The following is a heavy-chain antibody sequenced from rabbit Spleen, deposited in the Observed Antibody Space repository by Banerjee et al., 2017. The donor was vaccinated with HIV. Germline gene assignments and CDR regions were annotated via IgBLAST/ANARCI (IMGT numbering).Heavy chain of an antibody. CDR2: IDPVFGIT. CDR1: GFTLSSYY. CDR3: ARDGAGGSYFAL. V-gene: IGHV1S7*01. J-gene: IGHJ3*01. Sequence: QLVEYGGDLVQPGGSLKLSCKASGFTLSSYYMNWVRQAPGKGLEWIGYIDPVFGITYYANWVNGRFSISRENAQNTVLLQMTSLTAADTATYFCARDGAGGSYFALWGQGTLVTVS. D-gene: IGHD8-1*01.